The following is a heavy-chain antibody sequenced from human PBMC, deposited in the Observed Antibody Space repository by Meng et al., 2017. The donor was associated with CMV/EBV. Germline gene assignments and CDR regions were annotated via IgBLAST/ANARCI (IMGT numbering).Heavy chain of an antibody. D-gene: IGHD3-3*01. J-gene: IGHJ3*02. Sequence: GESLKISCAACGFTFSSYDMHWVRQATGKGLEWVSVIYSGGSTYYADSVKGRFTISRDNSKNTLYLQMNSLRAEDTAVYYCASRSVRITIFGVAHDAFDIWGQGTMVTVSS. CDR3: ASRSVRITIFGVAHDAFDI. CDR2: IYSGGST. V-gene: IGHV3-66*02. CDR1: GFTFSSYD.